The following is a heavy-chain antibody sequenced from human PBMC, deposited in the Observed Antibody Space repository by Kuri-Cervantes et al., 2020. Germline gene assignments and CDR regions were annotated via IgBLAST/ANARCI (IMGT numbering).Heavy chain of an antibody. CDR3: ARVGDGDYVHD. J-gene: IGHJ4*02. V-gene: IGHV4-59*01. CDR2: IYYSGST. Sequence: SETLSLTCTVSGVSISSYYWSWIRQPPGKGLEWIGYIYYSGSTTYNPSLESGVTISVDTSKNQFSLKLSSVTAADTAVYYCARVGDGDYVHDWGQGTLVTVSS. CDR1: GVSISSYY. D-gene: IGHD3-16*01.